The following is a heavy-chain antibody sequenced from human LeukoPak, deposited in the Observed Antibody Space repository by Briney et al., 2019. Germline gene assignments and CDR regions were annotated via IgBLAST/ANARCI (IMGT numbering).Heavy chain of an antibody. V-gene: IGHV4-31*03. CDR1: GGSISSGGYY. J-gene: IGHJ4*02. Sequence: PSETLSLTCTVSGGSISSGGYYWSWIRQHPGKGLEWIGFIYGSGSTYYKSSLKSRVTISVDTPKNQFSLKLTSVTAADTAVYYCARWGFTRYCSGGSCYGGDYWGQGTLVTVSS. CDR3: ARWGFTRYCSGGSCYGGDY. D-gene: IGHD2-15*01. CDR2: IYGSGST.